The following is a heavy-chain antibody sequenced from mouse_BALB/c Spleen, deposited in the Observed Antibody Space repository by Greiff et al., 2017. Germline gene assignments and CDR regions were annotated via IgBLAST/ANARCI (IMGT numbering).Heavy chain of an antibody. D-gene: IGHD2-1*01. Sequence: EVKLVESGPELVKPGASVKMSCKASGYTFTDYYMDWVKQSHGESFEWIGRVNPYNGGTSYNQKFKGKATLTVDKSSSTAYMELNSLTSEDSAVYYCARSSGGNYVYYAMDYWGQGTSVTVSS. CDR2: VNPYNGGT. J-gene: IGHJ4*01. CDR1: GYTFTDYY. V-gene: IGHV1-19*01. CDR3: ARSSGGNYVYYAMDY.